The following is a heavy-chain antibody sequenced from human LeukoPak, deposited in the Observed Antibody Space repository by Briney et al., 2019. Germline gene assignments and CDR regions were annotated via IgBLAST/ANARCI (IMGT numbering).Heavy chain of an antibody. Sequence: GASVKVSCKASGYTFTDSYIHWVRRAPGQGLEWMGWINPDSGGTNYAQKFQGRVTMTRDTSITTVYMELSRLRSDDTAVYYCARVKYRAAGDKQYWGRGTLVTVSS. V-gene: IGHV1-2*02. D-gene: IGHD6-13*01. J-gene: IGHJ4*02. CDR1: GYTFTDSY. CDR2: INPDSGGT. CDR3: ARVKYRAAGDKQY.